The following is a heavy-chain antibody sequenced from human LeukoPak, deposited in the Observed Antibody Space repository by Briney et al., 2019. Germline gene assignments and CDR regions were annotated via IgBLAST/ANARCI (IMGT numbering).Heavy chain of an antibody. J-gene: IGHJ4*02. V-gene: IGHV4-4*09. CDR2: IYTSGST. Sequence: SETLSLTCTVSGGSISSYYWSWIRQPPGKGLEWIGYIYTSGSTNYNPPLKSRVTISVDTSKNQFSLKLSSVTAADTAVYYCARRLGYFDYWGQGTLVTVSS. CDR1: GGSISSYY. CDR3: ARRLGYFDY.